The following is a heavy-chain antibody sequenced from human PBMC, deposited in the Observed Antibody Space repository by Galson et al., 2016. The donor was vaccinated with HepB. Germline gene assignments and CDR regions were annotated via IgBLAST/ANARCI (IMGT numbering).Heavy chain of an antibody. D-gene: IGHD3-10*01. CDR2: IYWDDDK. J-gene: IGHJ5*02. CDR1: GFSLNTLGVG. Sequence: PALVKPTQTLTLTCTFSGFSLNTLGVGVGLIRQTPGKALEWLAVIYWDDDKRYSPSLKNRLTITKDTSKNQVVLTMTNMDPVDTATYYSAHSPNLNYDDWVGFYKRGTVDPWGQGTLVTVSS. V-gene: IGHV2-5*02. CDR3: AHSPNLNYDDWVGFYKRGTVDP.